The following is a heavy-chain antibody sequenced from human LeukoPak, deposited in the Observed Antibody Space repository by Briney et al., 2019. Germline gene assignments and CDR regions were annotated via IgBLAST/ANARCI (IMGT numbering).Heavy chain of an antibody. CDR3: AKAGITMIVVVPTMDY. Sequence: GGSLRLSCAASGFTFSSYAMSWVRQAPGKGLEWVSAISGSGGSTYYADSVKGRFTISRDNSKNTLYLQMNSLRAEDTAVYYCAKAGITMIVVVPTMDYWGQGTLVTVSS. CDR1: GFTFSSYA. J-gene: IGHJ4*02. V-gene: IGHV3-23*01. D-gene: IGHD3-22*01. CDR2: ISGSGGST.